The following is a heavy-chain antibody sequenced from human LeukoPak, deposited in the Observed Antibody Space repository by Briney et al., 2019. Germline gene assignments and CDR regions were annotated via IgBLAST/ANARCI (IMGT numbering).Heavy chain of an antibody. CDR2: ISYDGSNK. CDR3: ARDTPERYSGSYFDY. D-gene: IGHD1-26*01. J-gene: IGHJ4*02. V-gene: IGHV3-30-3*01. CDR1: GFTFSSYA. Sequence: GGSLRLSCAASGFTFSSYAMHWVRQAPGKGLEWVAVISYDGSNKYYADSVKGRFTISRDNSKNTLYLQMNSLRAEDTAVYYCARDTPERYSGSYFDYWGQGTLVTVSS.